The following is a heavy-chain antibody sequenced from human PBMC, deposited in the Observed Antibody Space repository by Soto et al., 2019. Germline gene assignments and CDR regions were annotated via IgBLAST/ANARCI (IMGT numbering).Heavy chain of an antibody. J-gene: IGHJ6*03. Sequence: GASVKVSCKASGYTLTDHYMHWVRQAPGQGLEWMGWINPNSGGTNYAQKFQGWVTMTRDTSISTAYMERSRLRSDDTAVYYCARGPEREDWNWNYYYMDVWGKGTTVTVSS. V-gene: IGHV1-2*04. CDR3: ARGPEREDWNWNYYYMDV. CDR1: GYTLTDHY. D-gene: IGHD1-7*01. CDR2: INPNSGGT.